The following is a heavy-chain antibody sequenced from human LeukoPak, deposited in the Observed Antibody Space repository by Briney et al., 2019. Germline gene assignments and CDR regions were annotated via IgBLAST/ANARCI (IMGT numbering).Heavy chain of an antibody. CDR2: IKQDGSEK. CDR3: ARSIMVRGDY. Sequence: PGGSLRLSCAASGFTFSDYYMSWVRQAPGKGLEWVANIKQDGSEKYYVDSVKGRFTISRDNAKNSLYLQMNSLRAEDTAVYYCARSIMVRGDYWGQGTLVTVSS. CDR1: GFTFSDYY. D-gene: IGHD3-10*01. J-gene: IGHJ4*02. V-gene: IGHV3-7*01.